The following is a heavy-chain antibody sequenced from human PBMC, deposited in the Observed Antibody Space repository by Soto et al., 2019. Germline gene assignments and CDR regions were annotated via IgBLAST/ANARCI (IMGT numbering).Heavy chain of an antibody. Sequence: QVQLQESGPGLVKPSQTLSLTCTVSGGSISSGGYYWSWIRQHPGKGLEWIGYIYYSGSTYYNPSLRSRVTISLDPSKNPFSLKLSSVTAADTAVYYCARDSPPTVTTHYYYYGMDVWGQGTTVTVSS. CDR2: IYYSGST. J-gene: IGHJ6*02. V-gene: IGHV4-31*03. CDR1: GGSISSGGYY. CDR3: ARDSPPTVTTHYYYYGMDV. D-gene: IGHD4-17*01.